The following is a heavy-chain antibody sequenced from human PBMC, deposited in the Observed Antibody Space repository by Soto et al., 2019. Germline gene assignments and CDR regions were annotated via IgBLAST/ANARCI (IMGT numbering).Heavy chain of an antibody. CDR3: AREGPAPYYYSGRDV. CDR2: ISGYNGNT. CDR1: GYSFTTYG. V-gene: IGHV1-18*01. J-gene: IGHJ6*02. Sequence: QVQLVQSGGEVKKPGASVKVSCKTSGYSFTTYGISWVRQAPGQGLEWMGWISGYNGNTHYAQKFQGRVSMTTDTPTSTAYTERRSLRSDATALSYCAREGPAPYYYSGRDVWGQGATGAASS.